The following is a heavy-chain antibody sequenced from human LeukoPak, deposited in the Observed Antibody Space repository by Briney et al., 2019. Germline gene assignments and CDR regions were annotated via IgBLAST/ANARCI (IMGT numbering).Heavy chain of an antibody. J-gene: IGHJ4*02. Sequence: ASVKVSFKASGGTFSSYAISWVRQAPGQGLEWMGGIIPIFGTANYAQKFQGRVTITADESTSTAYMELSSLRSEDTAVYYCARAKPGIAVAGNDYYFDYWGQGTLVTVSS. D-gene: IGHD6-19*01. V-gene: IGHV1-69*13. CDR2: IIPIFGTA. CDR1: GGTFSSYA. CDR3: ARAKPGIAVAGNDYYFDY.